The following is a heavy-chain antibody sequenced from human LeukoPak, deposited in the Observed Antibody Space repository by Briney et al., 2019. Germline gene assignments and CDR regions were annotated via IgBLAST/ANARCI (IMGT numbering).Heavy chain of an antibody. CDR1: GFTFSSYA. Sequence: GRSLRLSCAAPGFTFSSYAMHWVRQAPGKGLEWVAVISYDGSNKYYADSVKGRFTISRDNSKNTLYLQMNSLRAEDTAVYYCARDRDGYNLSWGQGTLVTVSS. CDR2: ISYDGSNK. J-gene: IGHJ4*02. D-gene: IGHD5-24*01. V-gene: IGHV3-30*04. CDR3: ARDRDGYNLS.